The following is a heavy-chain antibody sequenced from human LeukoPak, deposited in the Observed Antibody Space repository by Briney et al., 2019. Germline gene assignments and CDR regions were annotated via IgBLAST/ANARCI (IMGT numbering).Heavy chain of an antibody. V-gene: IGHV4-34*01. D-gene: IGHD3-3*01. J-gene: IGHJ6*02. CDR1: GGSFSGYY. Sequence: PSQTLSLTCAVYGGSFSGYYWSWIRQPPGKGLEWIGEINHSGSTNYNPSLKSRVTISVDTSKNQFSLKLSSVTAADTAVYYCASGRSFWSGYYYGDYYYYYGMDVWGQGTTVTVSS. CDR2: INHSGST. CDR3: ASGRSFWSGYYYGDYYYYYGMDV.